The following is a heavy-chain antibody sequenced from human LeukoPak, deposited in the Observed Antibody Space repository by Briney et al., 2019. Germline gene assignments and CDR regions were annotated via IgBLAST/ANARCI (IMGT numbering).Heavy chain of an antibody. CDR1: VFTLSSYA. V-gene: IGHV3-23*01. Sequence: PGGSLRLSRAASVFTLSSYAMSGVREAPGKGLEWVSAISGSGGSTYYADSVKGRFTISRDNSKNTLYLQMNSLRAEDTAVYYCAKSGYSSSWYWFDPWGQGTLVTVSS. J-gene: IGHJ5*02. D-gene: IGHD6-13*01. CDR2: ISGSGGST. CDR3: AKSGYSSSWYWFDP.